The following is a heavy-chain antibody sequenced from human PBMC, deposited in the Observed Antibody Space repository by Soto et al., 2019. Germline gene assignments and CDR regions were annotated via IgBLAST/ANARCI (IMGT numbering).Heavy chain of an antibody. CDR3: ARDPPDFNSGLDY. Sequence: PSQTLSLTCAISGDSVSNKGATWNWVRLSPSRGLEWLGRTYYRSKWNYDYAISVKSRISINPDTSKNQFSLQLNSVTPEDTAVYHCARDPPDFNSGLDYWGQGTVVTVSS. CDR2: TYYRSKWNY. V-gene: IGHV6-1*01. J-gene: IGHJ4*02. D-gene: IGHD1-26*01. CDR1: GDSVSNKGAT.